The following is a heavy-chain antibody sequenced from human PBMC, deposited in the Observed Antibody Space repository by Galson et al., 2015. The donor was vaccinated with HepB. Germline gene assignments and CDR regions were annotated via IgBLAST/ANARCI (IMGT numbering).Heavy chain of an antibody. J-gene: IGHJ3*02. CDR1: GFTFGTHP. CDR2: IPYAGNNY. D-gene: IGHD3-22*01. Sequence: SLRLSCAAYGFTFGTHPMPWVRQAPGTRLEWVAVIPYAGNNYHHVAHVKSRFTISSDNSQNTLFLQMNSLRTEDTAIYYCAKVRGDYYYDTSGLDAFDIWGQGTMVTVSS. V-gene: IGHV3-30*18. CDR3: AKVRGDYYYDTSGLDAFDI.